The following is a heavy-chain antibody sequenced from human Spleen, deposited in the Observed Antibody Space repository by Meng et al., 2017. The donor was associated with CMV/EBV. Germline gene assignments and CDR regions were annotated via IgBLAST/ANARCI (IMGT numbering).Heavy chain of an antibody. D-gene: IGHD2-8*02. CDR2: IKGKTDGGTI. CDR3: LRPNCTGDNCYLMH. J-gene: IGHJ4*02. V-gene: IGHV3-15*01. CDR1: GFTFSTAW. Sequence: GGSLRLSCAASGFTFSTAWMSWVRQAPGKGLEWVARIKGKTDGGTIDYAAPVKGRFTISRDDSENTLFLQMNSLGTEDTAVYYCLRPNCTGDNCYLMHWGRGTLVTVSS.